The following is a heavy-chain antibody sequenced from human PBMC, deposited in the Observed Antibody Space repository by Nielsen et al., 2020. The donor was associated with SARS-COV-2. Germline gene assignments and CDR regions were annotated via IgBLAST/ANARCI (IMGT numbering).Heavy chain of an antibody. D-gene: IGHD4-17*01. CDR1: GFTFDDYG. J-gene: IGHJ4*02. Sequence: GESLKISCAASGFTFDDYGMSWVRQAPGKGLEWVSGIHWNGGSTGYADSVKGRFTISRDNAKNSLYLQMNSLRAEDTALYHCARDLGDYGDYAGPDYWGQGTLVTVSS. V-gene: IGHV3-20*01. CDR2: IHWNGGST. CDR3: ARDLGDYGDYAGPDY.